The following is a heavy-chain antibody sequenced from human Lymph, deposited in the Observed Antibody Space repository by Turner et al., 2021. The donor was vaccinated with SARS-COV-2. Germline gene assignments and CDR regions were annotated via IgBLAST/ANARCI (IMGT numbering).Heavy chain of an antibody. V-gene: IGHV3-33*01. CDR1: GFTFSSYG. J-gene: IGHJ4*02. CDR2: IWFDGSNK. CDR3: ARQLWLRGTFDY. D-gene: IGHD5-18*01. Sequence: QVQLVESGGGVVQPGRSLRISCAASGFTFSSYGMHWVRQAPGKGLEWVAAIWFDGSNKYYADSVKGRFTISRDSSKNTLYLQMNSLTAEDTAVYYCARQLWLRGTFDYWGQGTLVTVSS.